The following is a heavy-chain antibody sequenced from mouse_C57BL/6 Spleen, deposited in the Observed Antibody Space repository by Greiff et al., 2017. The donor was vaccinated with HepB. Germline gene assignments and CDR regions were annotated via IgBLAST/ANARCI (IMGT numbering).Heavy chain of an antibody. CDR2: IDPEDGET. CDR1: GFNIKDYY. Sequence: EVQLQQSGAELVKPGASVKLSCTASGFNIKDYYMPWVKQRTEQGLEWIGRIDPEDGETKYAPKFQGKATITADTSSNTAYLQLSSLTSEDTAVYYCATPMVTTPFAYWGQGTLVTVSA. J-gene: IGHJ3*01. V-gene: IGHV14-2*01. CDR3: ATPMVTTPFAY. D-gene: IGHD2-2*01.